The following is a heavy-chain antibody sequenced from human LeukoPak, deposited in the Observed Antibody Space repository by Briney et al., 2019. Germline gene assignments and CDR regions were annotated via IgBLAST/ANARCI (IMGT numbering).Heavy chain of an antibody. CDR2: INHSGST. Sequence: PSETLSLTCAVYGGSFSGYYWSWIRQPPGKGLEWIGEINHSGSTNYNPSLKSRVTISVDTSKNQFSLKLSSVTAADTAVYYCARGRLPYFDWSPRGYYFDYWGQGTLVTVSS. V-gene: IGHV4-34*01. CDR1: GGSFSGYY. D-gene: IGHD3-9*01. CDR3: ARGRLPYFDWSPRGYYFDY. J-gene: IGHJ4*02.